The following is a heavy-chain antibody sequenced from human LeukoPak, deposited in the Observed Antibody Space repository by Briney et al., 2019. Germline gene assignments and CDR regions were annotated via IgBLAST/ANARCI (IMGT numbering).Heavy chain of an antibody. V-gene: IGHV1-18*01. D-gene: IGHD2-2*01. CDR2: ISAYNGNT. J-gene: IGHJ6*03. CDR1: GYTFTSYG. CDR3: ARRGEAKYQLSHMDV. Sequence: ASVKVSCKASGYTFTSYGISWVRQAPGQGLEWMGWISAYNGNTNYAQKLQGRVTMTTDTSTSTAYMELRSLRSDDTAVYYCARRGEAKYQLSHMDVWGKGTTVTVSS.